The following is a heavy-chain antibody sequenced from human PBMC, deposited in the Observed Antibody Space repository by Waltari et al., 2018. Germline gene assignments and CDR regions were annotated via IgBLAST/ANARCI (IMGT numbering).Heavy chain of an antibody. CDR1: SFNVRSYY. J-gene: IGHJ6*02. V-gene: IGHV3-53*01. CDR2: LYHAGNT. Sequence: EVQLVESGGHLIQPGGSLRLSCATSSFNVRSYYTNWVRQAPGKGLEWVSILYHAGNTYYADSVKGRFTFSRDNSKNTLYLQMNSLRAEDTAVYYCARGNTKYGMDVWGQGTTVTVSS. D-gene: IGHD3-10*01. CDR3: ARGNTKYGMDV.